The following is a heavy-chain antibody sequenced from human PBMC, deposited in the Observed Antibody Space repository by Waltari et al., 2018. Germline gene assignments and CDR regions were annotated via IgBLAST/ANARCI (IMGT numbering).Heavy chain of an antibody. Sequence: STNYNPSLKSRVTISVDTSKNQFSLKLSSVTAADTAVYYCARSSASGWYMGYYFDYWGQGTLVTVSS. D-gene: IGHD6-19*01. J-gene: IGHJ4*02. V-gene: IGHV4-59*01. CDR3: ARSSASGWYMGYYFDY. CDR2: ST.